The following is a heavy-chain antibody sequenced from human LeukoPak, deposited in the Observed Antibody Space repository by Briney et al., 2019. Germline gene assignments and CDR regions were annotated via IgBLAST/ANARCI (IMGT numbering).Heavy chain of an antibody. Sequence: GGSLRLSCAASGFTFSSYPMSWVRQAPEKGLEWVSSISSSSSYIYYADSVKGRFTISRDNAKNSLYLQMNSLRAEDTAVYYCARDIWKATSYFDYWGQGTLVTVSS. D-gene: IGHD1-1*01. J-gene: IGHJ4*02. CDR3: ARDIWKATSYFDY. V-gene: IGHV3-21*01. CDR2: ISSSSSYI. CDR1: GFTFSSYP.